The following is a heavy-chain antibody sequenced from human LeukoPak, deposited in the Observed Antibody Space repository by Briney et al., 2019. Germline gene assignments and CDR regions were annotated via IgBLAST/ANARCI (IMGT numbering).Heavy chain of an antibody. J-gene: IGHJ4*02. Sequence: KGLEWVAVISYDENNKYYADSVKGRFTISRDNSKNTLYLQMNSLRAEDTAVYYCARADLVYWGQGTLVTVSS. CDR2: ISYDENNK. V-gene: IGHV3-30-3*01. CDR3: ARADLVY. D-gene: IGHD6-6*01.